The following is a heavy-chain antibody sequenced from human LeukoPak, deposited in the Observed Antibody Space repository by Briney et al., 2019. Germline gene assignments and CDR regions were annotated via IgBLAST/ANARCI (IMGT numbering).Heavy chain of an antibody. CDR1: GLTFSSYA. CDR2: ISGSGGST. Sequence: GGSLRLSCAASGLTFSSYAMSRVRQAPGKGLEWVSAISGSGGSTYYADSVKGRFTISRGNSKNTLYLQMNSLRAEDTAVYYCAKDLAARPSYHWFDPWGQGTLVTVSS. CDR3: AKDLAARPSYHWFDP. D-gene: IGHD6-6*01. J-gene: IGHJ5*02. V-gene: IGHV3-23*01.